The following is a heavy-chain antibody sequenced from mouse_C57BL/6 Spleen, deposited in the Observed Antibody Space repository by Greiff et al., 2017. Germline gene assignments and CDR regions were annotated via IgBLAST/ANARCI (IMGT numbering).Heavy chain of an antibody. CDR3: ARTTVVAPYAMDY. V-gene: IGHV1-20*01. J-gene: IGHJ4*01. CDR1: GYSFTGYF. D-gene: IGHD1-1*01. CDR2: INPYNGDT. Sequence: LVKPGDSVKISCKASGYSFTGYFMNWVMQSHGKSLEWIGRINPYNGDTFYNQKFKGKATLTVDKSSSTAYMQLSSLTYEDSAVYYCARTTVVAPYAMDYWGQGTSVTVSS.